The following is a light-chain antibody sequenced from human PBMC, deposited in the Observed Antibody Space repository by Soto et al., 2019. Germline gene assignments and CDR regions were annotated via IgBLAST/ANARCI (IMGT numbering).Light chain of an antibody. Sequence: QSVLTQPASVSGSPGQSITISCTGTSSDVGGYNYVSWYQQHPGKAPKLMIYEVSNRPSWVSNRFSGSKSGNTASLTISGLQAEDEAGYYCSSYTSSSTLVFGGGTKVTVL. CDR1: SSDVGGYNY. CDR3: SSYTSSSTLV. CDR2: EVS. V-gene: IGLV2-14*01. J-gene: IGLJ3*02.